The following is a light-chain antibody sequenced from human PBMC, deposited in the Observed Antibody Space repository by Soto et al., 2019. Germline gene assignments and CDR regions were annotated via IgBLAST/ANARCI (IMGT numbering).Light chain of an antibody. CDR3: QQLHGYPIT. CDR2: APS. CDR1: QGIDTS. Sequence: IRLTPDPFSLSASVGERITITIRARQGIDTSLAWYQQKPGKAPKLLIYAPSNFQSGVPSRFSGSGSGTHFTLTISSLQPEDFATYYCQQLHGYPITFGQVTLLEI. J-gene: IGKJ5*01. V-gene: IGKV1-9*01.